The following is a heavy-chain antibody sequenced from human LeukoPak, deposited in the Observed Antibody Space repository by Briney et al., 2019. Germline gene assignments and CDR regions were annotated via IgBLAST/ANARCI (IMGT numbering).Heavy chain of an antibody. CDR2: IRYDGRNK. CDR1: GFTFSSYG. J-gene: IGHJ4*02. CDR3: AKGGDYGDYVGGFDY. V-gene: IGHV3-30*02. Sequence: GGSLRLSCAASGFTFSSYGMHWVRQAPAKGLEWVTFIRYDGRNKHYADSVKGRFTISRDNSKNTLYLQMNSLRAEDTAMYYCAKGGDYGDYVGGFDYWGQGTLVTVSS. D-gene: IGHD4-17*01.